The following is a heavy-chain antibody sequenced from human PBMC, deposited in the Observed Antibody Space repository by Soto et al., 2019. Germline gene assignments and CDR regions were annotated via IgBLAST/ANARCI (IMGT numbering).Heavy chain of an antibody. Sequence: ASVKVSCKASGYTFTTYDFNWVRQAPGQGLEWMGWLNPKSGNTGSAQKFQGRVTMTRDSSMSTVYMELSSLSSDGTAIYYCARVAGSPDYWGQGTLVTVSS. CDR3: ARVAGSPDY. V-gene: IGHV1-8*01. CDR2: LNPKSGNT. J-gene: IGHJ4*02. CDR1: GYTFTTYD. D-gene: IGHD1-26*01.